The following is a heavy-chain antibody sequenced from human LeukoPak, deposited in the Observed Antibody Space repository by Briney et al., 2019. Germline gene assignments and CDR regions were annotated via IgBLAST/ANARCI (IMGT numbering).Heavy chain of an antibody. CDR2: VNLQGST. J-gene: IGHJ4*02. CDR3: AREGGPYRPLDY. Sequence: SETLSLTCGVSGGSITNTNYRTWVRQPPGKGLEWIGEVNLQGSTNYNPSLMGRVAISVDTSENHISLQLTSVTAADTAVYYCAREGGPYRPLDYSGQGTLVTVSS. V-gene: IGHV4-4*02. CDR1: GGSITNTNY.